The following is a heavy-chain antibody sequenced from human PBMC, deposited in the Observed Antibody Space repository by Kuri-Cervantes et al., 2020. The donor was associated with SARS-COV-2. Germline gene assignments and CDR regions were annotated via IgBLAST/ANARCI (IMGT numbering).Heavy chain of an antibody. CDR1: GFTFSDYY. CDR3: ARVRSSGWYSPDYYYYYYMDV. CDR2: ISSSGSTI. J-gene: IGHJ6*03. D-gene: IGHD6-19*01. V-gene: IGHV3-11*04. Sequence: GESLKISCAASGFTFSDYYMSWIRQAPGKGLEWVSYISSSGSTIYYADSVKGRFTISRDNSKNTLYLQMNSLRAEDTAVYYCARVRSSGWYSPDYYYYYYMDVWGKGTTVTVSS.